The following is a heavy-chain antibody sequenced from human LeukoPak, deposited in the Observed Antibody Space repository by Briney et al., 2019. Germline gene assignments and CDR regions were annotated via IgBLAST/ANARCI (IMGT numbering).Heavy chain of an antibody. CDR1: GYTFTGYY. D-gene: IGHD2-15*01. V-gene: IGHV1-69*13. CDR3: ARGPLGYCSGGSCYQGYYYGMDV. J-gene: IGHJ6*04. CDR2: IIPIFGTA. Sequence: GASVKVSCKASGYTFTGYYMHWVRQAPGQGLEWMGGIIPIFGTANYAQKFQGRVTITADESTSTAYMELSSLRSEDTAVYYCARGPLGYCSGGSCYQGYYYGMDVWGKGTTVTVSS.